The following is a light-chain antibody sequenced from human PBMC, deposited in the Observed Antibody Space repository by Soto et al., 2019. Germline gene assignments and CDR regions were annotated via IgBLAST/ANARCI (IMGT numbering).Light chain of an antibody. CDR1: QDISNY. CDR3: QQSDSLPIT. V-gene: IGKV1-33*01. CDR2: DAS. J-gene: IGKJ5*01. Sequence: DIQMTQSPSSLSASVGDRVTITCRASQDISNYLNWYQQRPVKSTKLLIYDASNLERVVPSRFSGTRSGTHFTFAITRLQPEDVATYYCQQSDSLPITFGQGTRLEI.